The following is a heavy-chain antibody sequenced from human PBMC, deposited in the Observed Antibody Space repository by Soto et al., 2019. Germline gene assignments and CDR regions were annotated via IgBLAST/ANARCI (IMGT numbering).Heavy chain of an antibody. D-gene: IGHD6-13*01. CDR3: ARSIAAAGIDGGNLDY. Sequence: QVQLQESGPGLVKPSQTLSLTCTVSGGSISSGGYYWSWIRQHPGKGLEWIGYIYYSGSTYYNPSLKRRVTISVDTSKNQFSLKLSSVTAADTAVYYCARSIAAAGIDGGNLDYWGQGTLVTVSS. CDR1: GGSISSGGYY. V-gene: IGHV4-31*03. J-gene: IGHJ4*02. CDR2: IYYSGST.